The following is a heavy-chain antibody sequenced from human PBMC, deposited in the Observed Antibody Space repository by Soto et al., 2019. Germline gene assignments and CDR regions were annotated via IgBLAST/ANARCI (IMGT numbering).Heavy chain of an antibody. J-gene: IGHJ4*02. Sequence: TSETLSLTCTVSGGSISNGGYYWSWIRQHPGKGLEWIGYIYYSGSTYYNPSLKSRVTISVDTSKNQFSLKLTSVTAADTAVYYCARARGARYFDYWGQGTLVTSPQ. CDR3: ARARGARYFDY. CDR2: IYYSGST. D-gene: IGHD2-15*01. CDR1: GGSISNGGYY. V-gene: IGHV4-31*03.